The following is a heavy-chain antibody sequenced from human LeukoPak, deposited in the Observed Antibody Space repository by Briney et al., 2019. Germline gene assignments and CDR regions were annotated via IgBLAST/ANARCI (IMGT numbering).Heavy chain of an antibody. D-gene: IGHD6-19*01. J-gene: IGHJ4*02. Sequence: PGGSLRLSCAASGFTFSSYDMHWVRQATGKGLEWVSAIGTAGDTYYPGSVKGRFTISRENAKNSLYLQMNSLRAGDTAVYYCVRGGIQVSGIDEIDYWGQGTLVTVSS. CDR3: VRGGIQVSGIDEIDY. CDR1: GFTFSSYD. V-gene: IGHV3-13*01. CDR2: IGTAGDT.